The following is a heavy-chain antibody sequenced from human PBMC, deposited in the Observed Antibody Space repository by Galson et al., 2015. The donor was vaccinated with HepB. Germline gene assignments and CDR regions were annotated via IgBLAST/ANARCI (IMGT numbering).Heavy chain of an antibody. J-gene: IGHJ6*02. CDR3: AREAVTTYGLDV. D-gene: IGHD1-14*01. CDR1: GFTFSHYN. V-gene: IGHV3-48*02. CDR2: ITSSSTII. Sequence: SLRLSCAASGFTFSHYNMNWVRQAPGKGLEWVSYITSSSTIIYYADSVKGRFTISRDNGKNSLYLQMNSLRDEDTAVYYCAREAVTTYGLDVWGQGTTVTVSS.